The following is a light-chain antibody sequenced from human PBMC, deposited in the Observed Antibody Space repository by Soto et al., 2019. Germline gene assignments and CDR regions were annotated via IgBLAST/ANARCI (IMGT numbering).Light chain of an antibody. CDR2: DAS. J-gene: IGKJ1*01. CDR3: QQYDNSWT. Sequence: DLQMTQSPSSLSASVGDRVTITCQASQDISNYLNWYQQKPGKAPKLLIYDASNLETGVPSRFSGSGSGTDFTFTISSLQAEDIATYYCQQYDNSWTFGQGTKVEIK. V-gene: IGKV1-33*01. CDR1: QDISNY.